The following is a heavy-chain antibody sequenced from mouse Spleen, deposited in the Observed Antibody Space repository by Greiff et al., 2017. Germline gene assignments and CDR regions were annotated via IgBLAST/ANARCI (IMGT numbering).Heavy chain of an antibody. CDR3: ARGGNYYGSPPFDY. CDR1: GYTFTTYP. J-gene: IGHJ2*01. CDR2: FHPYNDDT. V-gene: IGHV1-47*01. Sequence: LQESGAELVKPGASVKMSCKASGYTFTTYPIEWMKQNHGKSLEWIGNFHPYNDDTKYNEKFKGKATLTVEKSSSTVYLELSRLTSDDSAVYYCARGGNYYGSPPFDYWGQGTTLTVSS. D-gene: IGHD1-1*01.